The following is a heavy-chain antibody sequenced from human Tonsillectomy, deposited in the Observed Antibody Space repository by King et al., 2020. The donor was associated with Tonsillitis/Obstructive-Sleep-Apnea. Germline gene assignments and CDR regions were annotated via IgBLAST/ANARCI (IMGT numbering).Heavy chain of an antibody. Sequence: DVQLVESGGGLVKPGGSLRLSCAASGFTFSDYSVNWVRQAPGKGLEWVSAISSSGGDIYYADSVKGRFTISRDNAKNSLYLQMNSLRAEDTAVYYCARDQYDFWSDYYGPYGMDVWGQGTTVTVSS. CDR3: ARDQYDFWSDYYGPYGMDV. J-gene: IGHJ6*02. V-gene: IGHV3-21*01. CDR1: GFTFSDYS. D-gene: IGHD3-3*01. CDR2: ISSSGGDI.